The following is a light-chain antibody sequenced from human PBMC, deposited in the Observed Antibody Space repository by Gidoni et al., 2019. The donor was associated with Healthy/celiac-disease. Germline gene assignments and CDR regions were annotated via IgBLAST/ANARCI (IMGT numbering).Light chain of an antibody. Sequence: DIILTHSPDSLALSLGARATINCKSSQSVLYSSNNKNYFAWYQKKPGQPPKLLIDWASTRESGVPDRFSGSGSGKDFTLTISSLQAEDVAVDYCQQYYSTPRTFGQGTKVEIK. CDR3: QQYYSTPRT. CDR2: WAS. CDR1: QSVLYSSNNKNY. J-gene: IGKJ1*01. V-gene: IGKV4-1*01.